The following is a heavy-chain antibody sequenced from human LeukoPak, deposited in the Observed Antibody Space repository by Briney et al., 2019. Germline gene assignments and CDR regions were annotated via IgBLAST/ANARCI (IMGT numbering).Heavy chain of an antibody. V-gene: IGHV3-23*01. J-gene: IGHJ5*02. Sequence: GGSLRLSCAASGFSFSASSMSWVRQTPGKGLEWVSSISENGRSTYYADSVKGRFTISRDNSKSTLYLQMNSLRPEDTAVYSCAKDIRPSGSYGWFDLWGQGTLVTVSS. CDR1: GFSFSASS. CDR3: AKDIRPSGSYGWFDL. D-gene: IGHD3-16*01. CDR2: ISENGRST.